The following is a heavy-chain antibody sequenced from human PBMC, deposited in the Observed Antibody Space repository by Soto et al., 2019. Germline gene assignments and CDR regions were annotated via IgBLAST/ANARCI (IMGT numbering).Heavy chain of an antibody. CDR2: IIPIFGTA. D-gene: IGHD3-10*01. Sequence: ASVKVSCKASGGTFSSYAVSWVRQAPGQGLEWMGGIIPIFGTANYAQKFQGRVTITADESTSTAYMELSSLRSEDTAVYYCARDGSGSYHKMGYGMDVWGQGTTVTVSS. J-gene: IGHJ6*02. V-gene: IGHV1-69*13. CDR3: ARDGSGSYHKMGYGMDV. CDR1: GGTFSSYA.